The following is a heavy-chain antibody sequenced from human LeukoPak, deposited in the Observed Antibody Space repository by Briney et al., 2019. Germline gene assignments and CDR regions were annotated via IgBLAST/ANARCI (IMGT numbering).Heavy chain of an antibody. Sequence: PGGSLRLPYAASGFTFSSYSMNWVRQAPGKGLEWVSRVSASGGRTYYADSVEGRFTISRDNSKNTMSLQMNNLRADDTAVYYCAKSYASGSFYDYWGQGTLVTVSS. D-gene: IGHD3-10*01. CDR1: GFTFSSYS. V-gene: IGHV3-23*01. J-gene: IGHJ4*02. CDR2: VSASGGRT. CDR3: AKSYASGSFYDY.